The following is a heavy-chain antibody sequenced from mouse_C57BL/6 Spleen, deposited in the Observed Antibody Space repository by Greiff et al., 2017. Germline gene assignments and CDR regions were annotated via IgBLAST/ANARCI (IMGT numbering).Heavy chain of an antibody. V-gene: IGHV1-50*01. CDR2: IDPSDSYT. Sequence: QVQLQQPGAELVKPGASVKLSCKASGYTFTSYWMQWVKQRPGQGLEWIGEIDPSDSYTNYNQKFKGKATLTVDTSSSTAYMQLSSLTSEDSAVYYCARKRGLWGQGTTLTVSS. CDR1: GYTFTSYW. J-gene: IGHJ2*01. CDR3: ARKRGL.